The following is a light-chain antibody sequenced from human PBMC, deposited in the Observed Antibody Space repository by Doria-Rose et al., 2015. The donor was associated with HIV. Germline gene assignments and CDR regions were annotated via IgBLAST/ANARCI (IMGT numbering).Light chain of an antibody. Sequence: TQSPGTLSLSPGERATLSCRASQSVSANYLAWYQQRSGQSPRLLIYGASSRATDITDRFSGSGSGTDFTLTISRLEPEDCAVYYCHQYASSRTCGQGTKVEIK. CDR1: QSVSANY. V-gene: IGKV3-20*01. J-gene: IGKJ1*01. CDR2: GAS. CDR3: HQYASSRT.